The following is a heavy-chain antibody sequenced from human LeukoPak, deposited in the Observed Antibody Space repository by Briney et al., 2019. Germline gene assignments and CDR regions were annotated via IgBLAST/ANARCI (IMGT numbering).Heavy chain of an antibody. CDR1: GFTFSNYG. CDR3: ARDITGDPPPYYFDY. J-gene: IGHJ4*02. V-gene: IGHV3-33*01. Sequence: GGSLRLSCAASGFTFSNYGLHWVRQAPGKGLEWLAVMWFDGSQKYYADSVKGRFTISRDNSKSMLYLQMNSLRAEDTAVYYCARDITGDPPPYYFDYWGQGSLVTVSP. D-gene: IGHD7-27*01. CDR2: MWFDGSQK.